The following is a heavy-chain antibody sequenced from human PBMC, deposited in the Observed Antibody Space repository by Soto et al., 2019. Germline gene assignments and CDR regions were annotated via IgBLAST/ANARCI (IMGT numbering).Heavy chain of an antibody. Sequence: SLRLSCAASGFTFSSYAMSWVRQAPGKGLEWVSAISGSGGSTYYADSVKGRSTISRDNSKNTLYLQMNSLRAEDTAVYYCAKDPRYYYDSSGYFDYWGQGTLVTVSS. J-gene: IGHJ4*02. CDR2: ISGSGGST. CDR3: AKDPRYYYDSSGYFDY. CDR1: GFTFSSYA. V-gene: IGHV3-23*01. D-gene: IGHD3-22*01.